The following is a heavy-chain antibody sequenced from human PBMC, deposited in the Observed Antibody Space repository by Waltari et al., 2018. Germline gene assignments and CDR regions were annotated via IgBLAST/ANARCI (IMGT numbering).Heavy chain of an antibody. CDR2: IYSGGST. Sequence: EVQLVESGGGLIQPGGSLRLSCATSGFTVSSNYMSWVRQAPGKGLEGVSVIYSGGSTYYADSVKGRFTIARDNSKNTLYLQMNNLRVEDTAVYYCARDPSGSYHFDYWGQGTLVTVSS. CDR1: GFTVSSNY. V-gene: IGHV3-53*01. D-gene: IGHD1-26*01. J-gene: IGHJ4*02. CDR3: ARDPSGSYHFDY.